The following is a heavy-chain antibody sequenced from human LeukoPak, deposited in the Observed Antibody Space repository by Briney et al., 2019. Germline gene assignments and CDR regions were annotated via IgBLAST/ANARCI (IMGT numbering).Heavy chain of an antibody. D-gene: IGHD3-22*01. CDR3: ARGGMKWLFITLLRRDWFDP. Sequence: ASVKVSCKASGYTFTGYYMHWVRQAPGQGLEWMGWINPNSGGTNYAQKFQGRVTMTRDTSISTAYMELSRLRSDDTAGYYFARGGMKWLFITLLRRDWFDPWGQGTLVTVSS. V-gene: IGHV1-2*02. CDR2: INPNSGGT. J-gene: IGHJ5*02. CDR1: GYTFTGYY.